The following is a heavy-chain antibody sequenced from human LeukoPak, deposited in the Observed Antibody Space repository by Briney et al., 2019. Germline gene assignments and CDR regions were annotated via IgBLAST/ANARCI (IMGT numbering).Heavy chain of an antibody. CDR3: ATDGSQRNHDAFDI. V-gene: IGHV1-24*01. Sequence: ASVRVSCKVSGYTLTELSMHWVRQAPGKGLEWMGGFDPEDGETIYAQKFQGRVTMTEDTSTDTAYMELSSLRSEDTAVYYCATDGSQRNHDAFDIWGQGTMVTVSS. J-gene: IGHJ3*02. CDR1: GYTLTELS. CDR2: FDPEDGET. D-gene: IGHD1-26*01.